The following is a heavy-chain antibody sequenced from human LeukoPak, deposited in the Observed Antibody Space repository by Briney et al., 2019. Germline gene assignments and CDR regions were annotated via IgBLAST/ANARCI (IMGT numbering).Heavy chain of an antibody. CDR1: GFTFSSYA. V-gene: IGHV3-64*01. CDR3: ARERKTYYYDSSGYYSSRRVDY. Sequence: PGGSLRLSCAASGFTFSSYAMHWVRQAPGKGLEYVSAISSNGDSTYYANSVKGRFTISRDNSKNTLYLQMGSLRAEDMAVYYCARERKTYYYDSSGYYSSRRVDYWGQGTLVTVSS. J-gene: IGHJ4*02. D-gene: IGHD3-22*01. CDR2: ISSNGDST.